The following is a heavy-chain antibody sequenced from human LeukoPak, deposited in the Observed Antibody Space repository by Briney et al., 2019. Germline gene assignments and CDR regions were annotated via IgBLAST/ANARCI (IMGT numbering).Heavy chain of an antibody. Sequence: GGSLRLSCAASGFTFSSYGMHWVRQAPGKGLEWVAFIRHDGSNKYYADSVKGRFTISRDNSKNTLYLQMNSLRAEDTAVYYCARGGYDFWSGYYFLDYWGQGTLVTVSS. CDR3: ARGGYDFWSGYYFLDY. CDR1: GFTFSSYG. J-gene: IGHJ4*02. CDR2: IRHDGSNK. V-gene: IGHV3-30*02. D-gene: IGHD3-3*01.